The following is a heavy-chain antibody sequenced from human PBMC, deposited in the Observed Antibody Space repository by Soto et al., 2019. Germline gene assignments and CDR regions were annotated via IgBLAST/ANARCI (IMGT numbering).Heavy chain of an antibody. CDR1: GFTFSSYG. J-gene: IGHJ4*02. Sequence: QVQLVESGGGVVQPGMSLRLSCAASGFTFSSYGMHWVRQAPGKGLEWVAVIWYDGSNKYYAGSVKGRFTISRDNSKNALYLQMDTLRAEDTAVYYCASDSLWFGELSSFEYWGQGTLVTVSS. CDR3: ASDSLWFGELSSFEY. D-gene: IGHD3-10*01. V-gene: IGHV3-33*01. CDR2: IWYDGSNK.